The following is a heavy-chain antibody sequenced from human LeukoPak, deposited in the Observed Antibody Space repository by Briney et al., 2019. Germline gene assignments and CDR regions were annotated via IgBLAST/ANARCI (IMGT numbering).Heavy chain of an antibody. CDR2: IYYSGST. D-gene: IGHD3-3*01. CDR3: ARSGMDFWSGYDY. CDR1: GGSISSHY. Sequence: SETLSLTCTVSGGSISSHYWSWIRQPPGKGLEWIGYIYYSGSTNYNPSLKSRVTLSVDTSKNQFSLKLSSVTAADTAVYYCARSGMDFWSGYDYWGQGTLVTVSS. V-gene: IGHV4-59*11. J-gene: IGHJ4*02.